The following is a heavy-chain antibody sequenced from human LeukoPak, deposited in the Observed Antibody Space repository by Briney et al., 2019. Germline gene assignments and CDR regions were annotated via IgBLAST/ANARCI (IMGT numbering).Heavy chain of an antibody. CDR3: AKAIATSGTQGIDH. V-gene: IGHV3-23*01. CDR2: ISGGGGNT. Sequence: GGSLRLSCAASEFTFRTYAMSWVRQAPGKGLEWVLGISGGGGNTNYADSVKGRFTISRDNPKNTLYLQMNSLRAEDTAVYYCAKAIATSGTQGIDHWGQGTLVTVSS. D-gene: IGHD6-13*01. J-gene: IGHJ4*02. CDR1: EFTFRTYA.